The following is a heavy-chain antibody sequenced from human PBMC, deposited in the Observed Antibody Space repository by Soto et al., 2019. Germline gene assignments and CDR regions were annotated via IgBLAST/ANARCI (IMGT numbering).Heavy chain of an antibody. D-gene: IGHD3-3*01. CDR1: GGFISTNKW. CDR3: AREALREQGLFGV. CDR2: ISDSVNA. J-gene: IGHJ4*02. V-gene: IGHV4-4*02. Sequence: QVQLQESGPGLVKPSGTLSLTCAVSGGFISTNKWWTWVRQPPGQGLEWIGEISDSVNAEYNPSLESRVTISIDKPMDQFSLRLRSVTAADTAMYYCAREALREQGLFGVWGQGIMVTVSS.